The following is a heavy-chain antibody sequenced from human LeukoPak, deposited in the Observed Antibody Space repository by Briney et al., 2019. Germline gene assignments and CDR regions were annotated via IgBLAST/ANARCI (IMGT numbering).Heavy chain of an antibody. Sequence: GRSLRLSCAAPGFTFSSYGMHWVRQAPGKGLEWVAVIWYDGSNKYYADSVKGRFTISRDNSKNTLYLQMNSLRAEDTAVYYCAKDWARARDYYYYMDVWGKGTTVTVSS. CDR2: IWYDGSNK. CDR1: GFTFSSYG. D-gene: IGHD3-16*01. J-gene: IGHJ6*03. CDR3: AKDWARARDYYYYMDV. V-gene: IGHV3-33*06.